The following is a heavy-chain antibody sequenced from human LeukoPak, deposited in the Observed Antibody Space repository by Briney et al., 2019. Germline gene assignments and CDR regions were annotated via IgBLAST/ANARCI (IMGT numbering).Heavy chain of an antibody. CDR2: IIPILGIA. Sequence: GASVKVSCKASGGTFSSYAMSWVRQATGQGPEWMGRIIPILGIANYAQKFQGRVTITADKSTSTAYMELSSLRSEDTAVYYCASTTYYYDSSGSLGMDVWGQGTTVTVSS. V-gene: IGHV1-69*04. D-gene: IGHD3-22*01. CDR3: ASTTYYYDSSGSLGMDV. J-gene: IGHJ6*02. CDR1: GGTFSSYA.